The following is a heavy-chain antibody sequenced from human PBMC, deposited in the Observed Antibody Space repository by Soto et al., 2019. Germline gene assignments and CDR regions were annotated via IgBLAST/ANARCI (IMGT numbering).Heavy chain of an antibody. CDR1: GYTFTSYA. D-gene: IGHD3-10*01. V-gene: IGHV1-3*01. J-gene: IGHJ4*02. CDR3: ARVGTMVRGDYFDY. CDR2: INAGNGNT. Sequence: WAAVKVSCKASGYTFTSYAMHWVRQAPGQRLEWMGWINAGNGNTKYSQKFQGRVTITRDTSASTAYMELSSLRSEDTAVYYCARVGTMVRGDYFDYWGQGTLVTVSS.